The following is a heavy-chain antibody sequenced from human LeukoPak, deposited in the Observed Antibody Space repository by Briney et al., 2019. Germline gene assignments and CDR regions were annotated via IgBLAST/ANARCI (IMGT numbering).Heavy chain of an antibody. CDR1: GFTFSSYW. Sequence: GGSLRLSCAASGFTFSSYWMHWVRQAPGKGLVWVSRINSDGSSTSYADSVKGRFTISRDNAKNTLYLQMDSLRAEDTAVYYCARDGLYSYNYYDSSGYGFDYWGQGTLVTVSS. CDR2: INSDGSST. CDR3: ARDGLYSYNYYDSSGYGFDY. D-gene: IGHD3-22*01. J-gene: IGHJ4*02. V-gene: IGHV3-74*01.